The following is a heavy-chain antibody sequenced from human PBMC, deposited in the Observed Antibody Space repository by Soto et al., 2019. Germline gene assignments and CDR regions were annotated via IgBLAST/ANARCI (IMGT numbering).Heavy chain of an antibody. J-gene: IGHJ4*02. D-gene: IGHD3-3*01. Sequence: SDTLSLTCTVSGGSISSYYWSWIRQPPGKGLEWIGYIYYSGSTNYNPSLKSRVTISVDTSKNQFSLKLSSVTAADTAVYYCARAGYDCWSAHFDYWGQGTMVTVSS. CDR2: IYYSGST. CDR3: ARAGYDCWSAHFDY. V-gene: IGHV4-59*01. CDR1: GGSISSYY.